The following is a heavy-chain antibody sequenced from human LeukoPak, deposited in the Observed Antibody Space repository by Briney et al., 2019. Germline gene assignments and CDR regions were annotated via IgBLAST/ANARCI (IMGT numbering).Heavy chain of an antibody. CDR3: ARGGSSPFDY. J-gene: IGHJ4*02. V-gene: IGHV4-31*03. Sequence: SQTLSLTCTVSGGSISSGGYYWSWIRQHPGKGLEWIGYIYSSGSTYYNPSLKSRVTISVDTSKNQFSLKLSSVTAADTAVYYCARGGSSPFDYWGQGTLVTVSS. CDR1: GGSISSGGYY. D-gene: IGHD6-13*01. CDR2: IYSSGST.